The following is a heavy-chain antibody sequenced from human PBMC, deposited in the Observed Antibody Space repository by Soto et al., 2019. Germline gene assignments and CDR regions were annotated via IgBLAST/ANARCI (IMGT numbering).Heavy chain of an antibody. CDR3: ARSSTSANYFDY. J-gene: IGHJ4*02. D-gene: IGHD2-2*01. CDR1: GGSISSGGYY. Sequence: QVQLQESGPGLVKPSQTLSLTCTVSGGSISSGGYYWSWIRQHPGKGLEWIGYIYYSGSTYYNPSLKSRVAISVDTSKNQFSLKLSSVTAADTAVYYCARSSTSANYFDYWGQGTLVTVSS. CDR2: IYYSGST. V-gene: IGHV4-31*03.